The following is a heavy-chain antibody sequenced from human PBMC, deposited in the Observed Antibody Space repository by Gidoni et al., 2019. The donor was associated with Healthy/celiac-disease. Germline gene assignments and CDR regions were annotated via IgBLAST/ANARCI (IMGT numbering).Heavy chain of an antibody. V-gene: IGHV1-69*06. J-gene: IGHJ4*02. CDR2: IIPIFGTA. CDR1: SSYA. CDR3: ARVGRISLGYFDY. Sequence: SSYAISWVRQAPGQGLEWMGGIIPIFGTANYAQKFQGRVTITADKSTSTAYMELSSLRSEDTAVYYCARVGRISLGYFDYWGQGTLVTVSS.